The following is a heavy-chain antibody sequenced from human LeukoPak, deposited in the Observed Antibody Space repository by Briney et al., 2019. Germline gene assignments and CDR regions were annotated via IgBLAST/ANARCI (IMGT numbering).Heavy chain of an antibody. V-gene: IGHV4-59*01. D-gene: IGHD3-10*01. Sequence: SETLSLTCTVSGGSISSYYWSWIRQPPGKGLEWIGYIYYSGSTNYNPSLKSRVTISVDTSRNQFSLKLSSVTAADTAVYHCARVGGSNYYYYGMDVWGQGTTVTVSS. CDR2: IYYSGST. CDR3: ARVGGSNYYYYGMDV. J-gene: IGHJ6*02. CDR1: GGSISSYY.